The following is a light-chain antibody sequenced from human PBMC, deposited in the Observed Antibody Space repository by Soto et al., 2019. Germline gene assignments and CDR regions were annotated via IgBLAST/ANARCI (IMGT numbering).Light chain of an antibody. CDR3: MQGTIWPPT. Sequence: VVMTQSPLSLPVTLGQPASISCRSSESIVYSDGHAYLSWFQQRPGQPPRRLIYRTSIRDSGVPDRVSGSGSGTDFTLIISRVEAEDVGIYFCMQGTIWPPTFGRGTNVEIK. J-gene: IGKJ1*01. CDR2: RTS. CDR1: ESIVYSDGHAY. V-gene: IGKV2-30*01.